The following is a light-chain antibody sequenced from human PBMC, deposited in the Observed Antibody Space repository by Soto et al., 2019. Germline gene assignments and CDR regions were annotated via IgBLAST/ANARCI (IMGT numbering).Light chain of an antibody. CDR2: GAS. CDR3: QHYGNEGT. CDR1: QSISSSH. V-gene: IGKV3-20*01. Sequence: EIVLTQSPGTMSLSPGERATLSCRASQSISSSHLAWYQQKPDQTPRLLIYGASNRATGIPDRFSGSGSGTDFTLTISRLEPEDFAVYYCQHYGNEGTFCPGTQVDLK. J-gene: IGKJ3*01.